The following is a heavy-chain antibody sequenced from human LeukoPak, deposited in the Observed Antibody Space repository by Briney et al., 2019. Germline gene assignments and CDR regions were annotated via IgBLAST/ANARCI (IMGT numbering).Heavy chain of an antibody. Sequence: GGSLRLSCVAYAFILSRYAVSWVRQAPGKGLEWVANIKQDGSEKYYVDSVKGRFTISRDNAKNSLYLQMNSLRAEDTAVYYCARAPIWGFDYWGQGTLVTVSS. V-gene: IGHV3-7*01. CDR1: AFILSRYA. CDR3: ARAPIWGFDY. D-gene: IGHD7-27*01. J-gene: IGHJ4*02. CDR2: IKQDGSEK.